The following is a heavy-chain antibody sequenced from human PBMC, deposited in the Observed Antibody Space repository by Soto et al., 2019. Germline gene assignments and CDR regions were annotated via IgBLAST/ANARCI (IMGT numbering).Heavy chain of an antibody. CDR2: ISGSGGST. CDR1: GFTFSSYA. Sequence: GGSLRLSCAASGFTFSSYAMSWVRQAPGKGLEWVSAISGSGGSTYYADSVKGRFTISRDNSKNTLYLQMNSLRAEDTAVYYCARARVRYFDWLTPRYYYGMDVWGQGTTVTVSS. V-gene: IGHV3-23*01. CDR3: ARARVRYFDWLTPRYYYGMDV. J-gene: IGHJ6*02. D-gene: IGHD3-9*01.